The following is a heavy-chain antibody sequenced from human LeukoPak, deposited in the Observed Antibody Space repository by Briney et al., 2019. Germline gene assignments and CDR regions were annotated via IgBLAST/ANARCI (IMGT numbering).Heavy chain of an antibody. CDR1: GYTFTGYD. CDR3: ARATRGYAILTGYHAFDI. CDR2: INPNSGGT. V-gene: IGHV1-2*02. Sequence: ASVKVSCKASGYTFTGYDMHWVRQARGQGLEWMGWINPNSGGTNYAQKLQGRVTMTRDTSISTAYMELSRLRSDDPAVYSCARATRGYAILTGYHAFDIWGHGTMVTVYS. D-gene: IGHD3-9*01. J-gene: IGHJ3*02.